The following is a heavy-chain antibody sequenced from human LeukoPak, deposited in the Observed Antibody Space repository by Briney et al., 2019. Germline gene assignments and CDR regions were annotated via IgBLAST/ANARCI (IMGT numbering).Heavy chain of an antibody. V-gene: IGHV1-2*02. Sequence: ASVKVSCKASGYTFTGYYMHWVRQAPGQGLEWMGWINPNSGGTNYAQKFQGRVTMTRDTSISTAYMELSRLRSDDTAVYYCARDPWVKYSSEIYFDYWGQGTLVTVSS. CDR3: ARDPWVKYSSEIYFDY. CDR2: INPNSGGT. J-gene: IGHJ4*02. CDR1: GYTFTGYY. D-gene: IGHD6-19*01.